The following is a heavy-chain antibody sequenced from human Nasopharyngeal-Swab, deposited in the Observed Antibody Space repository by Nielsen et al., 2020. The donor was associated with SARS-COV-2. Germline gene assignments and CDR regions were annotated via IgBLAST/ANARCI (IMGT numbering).Heavy chain of an antibody. V-gene: IGHV3-15*01. Sequence: VRQMPGKGLGWVGRIKSKTDGGTTDYAAPVKGRFTISRDDSKNTLYLQMNSLKTEDTAVYYCTTDVDSSSWHYYYYGMDVWGQGTTVTVSS. CDR3: TTDVDSSSWHYYYYGMDV. J-gene: IGHJ6*02. D-gene: IGHD6-13*01. CDR2: IKSKTDGGTT.